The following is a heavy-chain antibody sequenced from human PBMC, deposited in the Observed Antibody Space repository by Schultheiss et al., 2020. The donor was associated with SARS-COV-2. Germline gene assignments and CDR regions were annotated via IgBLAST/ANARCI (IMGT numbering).Heavy chain of an antibody. Sequence: SETLSLTCAVYGGSFSGYYWSWIRQPPGKGLEWIGEINHSGSTNYNPSLKSRVTISVDTSKNQFSLNLNSVTAADTAVYYCARGDRYSSSMSSLDYWGQGTLVTVSS. J-gene: IGHJ4*02. CDR3: ARGDRYSSSMSSLDY. V-gene: IGHV4-34*01. D-gene: IGHD6-6*01. CDR2: INHSGST. CDR1: GGSFSGYY.